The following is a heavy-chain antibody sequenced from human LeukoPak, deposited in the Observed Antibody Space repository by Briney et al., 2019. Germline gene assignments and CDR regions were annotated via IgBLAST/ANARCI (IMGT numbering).Heavy chain of an antibody. CDR3: ARHTYGGISDFQH. V-gene: IGHV4-59*08. D-gene: IGHD4-23*01. CDR2: IYRSRST. CDR1: GGSISSDY. Sequence: SESLSLTCTVSGGSISSDYWSWIRQPPGKGLEWIGYIYRSRSTNYNPSLKSRVTITVDTSKNQFSLKLSSVTAADTAVYYCARHTYGGISDFQHWGQGTLVTVSS. J-gene: IGHJ1*01.